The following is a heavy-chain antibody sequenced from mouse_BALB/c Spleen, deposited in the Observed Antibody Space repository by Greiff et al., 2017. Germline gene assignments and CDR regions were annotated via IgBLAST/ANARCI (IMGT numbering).Heavy chain of an antibody. V-gene: IGHV3-2*02. CDR3: ARRYGHYYAMDY. J-gene: IGHJ4*01. Sequence: DVKLQESGPGLVKPSQSLSLTCTVTGYSITSDYAWNWIRQFPGNTLEWMGYISYSGSTSYNPSLKSRISITRDTSKNQFFLQLNSVTTEDTATYYCARRYGHYYAMDYWGQGTSVTVSS. CDR1: GYSITSDYA. CDR2: ISYSGST. D-gene: IGHD2-10*02.